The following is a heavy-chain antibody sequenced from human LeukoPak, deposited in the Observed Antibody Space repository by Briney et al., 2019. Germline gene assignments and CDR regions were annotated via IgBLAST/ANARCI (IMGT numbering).Heavy chain of an antibody. Sequence: SETLSLTCSVSDGSISSYFWSWIRRPPGKGLEWVGYIYYSGSTNYKPSLKGRVTISVDASKHQLSLKLGSVTAADTAVYYCARVDSSNGYEYRGYFDYWGQGTLVTVSS. J-gene: IGHJ4*02. V-gene: IGHV4-59*01. D-gene: IGHD6-13*01. CDR3: ARVDSSNGYEYRGYFDY. CDR2: IYYSGST. CDR1: DGSISSYF.